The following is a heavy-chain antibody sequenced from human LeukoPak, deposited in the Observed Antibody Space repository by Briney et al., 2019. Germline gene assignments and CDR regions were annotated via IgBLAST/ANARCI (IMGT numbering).Heavy chain of an antibody. J-gene: IGHJ4*02. CDR2: ISSSSSYI. Sequence: GGSLRLSCAASGFTFSSYWMSWVRQAPGKGLEWVSSISSSSSYIYYADSVKGRFTISRDNAKNSLYLQMNSLRAEDTAVYYCARVRSSSWYYFDYWGQGTLVTVSS. CDR1: GFTFSSYW. V-gene: IGHV3-21*01. D-gene: IGHD6-13*01. CDR3: ARVRSSSWYYFDY.